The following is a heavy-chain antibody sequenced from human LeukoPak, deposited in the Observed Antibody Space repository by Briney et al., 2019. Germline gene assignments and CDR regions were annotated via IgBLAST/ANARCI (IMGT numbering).Heavy chain of an antibody. D-gene: IGHD2-8*01. CDR2: IYYSGST. CDR1: GGSISSYY. CDR3: ARVYCTNGVCPFDY. J-gene: IGHJ4*02. V-gene: IGHV4-59*01. Sequence: SETLSLTCTVSGGSISSYYWSWIRQAPGKGLEWIGYIYYSGSTYYNHSLKSRVTISVDTSKNQFSLKLSSVTAADTAVYYCARVYCTNGVCPFDYWGQGTLVTVSS.